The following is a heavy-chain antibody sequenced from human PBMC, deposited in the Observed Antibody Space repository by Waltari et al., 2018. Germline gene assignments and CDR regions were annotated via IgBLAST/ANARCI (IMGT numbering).Heavy chain of an antibody. CDR2: INIDGCYI. J-gene: IGHJ4*02. V-gene: IGHV3-74*01. D-gene: IGHD5-18*01. Sequence: EVQLVESGGGLVQPGGSLRLSCAASGFTFGDYWMHWVRQAPGKGLGWVSRINIDGCYISYTDSVKGRFTISRDNAKNTLFLQLNSLRADDTAVYYCARKGGRGYPYGPFYYDHWGQGTLVTVSP. CDR3: ARKGGRGYPYGPFYYDH. CDR1: GFTFGDYW.